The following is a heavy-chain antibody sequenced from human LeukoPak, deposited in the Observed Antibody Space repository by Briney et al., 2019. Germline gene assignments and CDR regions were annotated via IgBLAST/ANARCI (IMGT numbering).Heavy chain of an antibody. J-gene: IGHJ6*03. CDR3: ARDPYSGTYGNTYYYYMDV. V-gene: IGHV3-66*01. Sequence: PGGSLRLSCAASGFTVSSNYMSWVRQAPGKGLEWVSVIYTDGNTYYADSVKGRFMISRDNSKNTLYLQMNSLRAEDTAVYYCARDPYSGTYGNTYYYYMDVWGKGTTVTISS. CDR2: IYTDGNT. D-gene: IGHD1-26*01. CDR1: GFTVSSNY.